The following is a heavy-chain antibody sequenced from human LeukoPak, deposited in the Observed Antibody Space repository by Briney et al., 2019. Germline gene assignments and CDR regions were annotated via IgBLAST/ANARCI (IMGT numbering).Heavy chain of an antibody. V-gene: IGHV3-64*01. D-gene: IGHD3-10*01. CDR1: GLTFSSYG. Sequence: PGGSLRLSCAASGLTFSSYGMSWVRQAPGKGLEWVSAISSNGGSTYYANSVKGRFTISRDNSKNTLYLQMGSLRAEDMAVYYCARLDYYGSGSYYKALDYWGQGTLVTVSS. J-gene: IGHJ4*02. CDR3: ARLDYYGSGSYYKALDY. CDR2: ISSNGGST.